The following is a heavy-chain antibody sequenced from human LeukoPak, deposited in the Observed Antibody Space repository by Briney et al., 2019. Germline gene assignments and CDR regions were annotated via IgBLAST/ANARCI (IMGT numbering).Heavy chain of an antibody. J-gene: IGHJ4*02. CDR3: ARVIRSSGWYVDF. Sequence: GGSLRLSCAASGFTFSSYAMSWVRQAPGKGLEWVSGITGSGHTTFYADSVKGRFTISRDNTKNTLYLQMNSLKAEDTAVYYCARVIRSSGWYVDFWGQGTLVTVSS. V-gene: IGHV3-23*01. CDR1: GFTFSSYA. D-gene: IGHD6-19*01. CDR2: ITGSGHTT.